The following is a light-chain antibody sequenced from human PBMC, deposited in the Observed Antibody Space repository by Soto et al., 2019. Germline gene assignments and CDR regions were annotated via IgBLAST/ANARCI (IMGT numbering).Light chain of an antibody. J-gene: IGLJ1*01. V-gene: IGLV1-40*01. CDR1: SSNIGAGYD. CDR2: GNS. Sequence: QSVLTQPPSVSGAPGQRVTISCTGSSSNIGAGYDVHWYQQLPGTAPKLLIYGNSNRPSGVPDRFSGSKSGTSASLDITGLQAEDEADYYCQSYDSSLSAFYVFGTGTKLTVL. CDR3: QSYDSSLSAFYV.